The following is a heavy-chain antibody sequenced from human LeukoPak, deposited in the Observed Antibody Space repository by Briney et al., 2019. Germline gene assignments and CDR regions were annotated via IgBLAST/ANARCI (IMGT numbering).Heavy chain of an antibody. V-gene: IGHV4-61*02. CDR2: IYTSGST. Sequence: TLSLTCTVSGGSISSGSYYWSWIRQPAGKGLEWIGRIYTSGSTNYNPSLKSRVTISVDTSKNQFSLKLSSVTAAATAVYYCARAKSGAFDIWGRGTMVTVSS. CDR1: GGSISSGSYY. J-gene: IGHJ3*02. D-gene: IGHD1-26*01. CDR3: ARAKSGAFDI.